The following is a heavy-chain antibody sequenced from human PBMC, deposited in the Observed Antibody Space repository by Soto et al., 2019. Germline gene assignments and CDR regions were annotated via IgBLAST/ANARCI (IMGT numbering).Heavy chain of an antibody. CDR3: AVALGGVPYYFAY. Sequence: SVKFSCKASGFTFTSSAVQWVRQARGQRLEWIGWIVVGSGNTNYAQKFQERVTITRDMSTSTAYMELSTLRSEDTAVYYCAVALGGVPYYFAYWAKGTWVPVS. J-gene: IGHJ4*02. CDR1: GFTFTSSA. D-gene: IGHD1-26*01. V-gene: IGHV1-58*01. CDR2: IVVGSGNT.